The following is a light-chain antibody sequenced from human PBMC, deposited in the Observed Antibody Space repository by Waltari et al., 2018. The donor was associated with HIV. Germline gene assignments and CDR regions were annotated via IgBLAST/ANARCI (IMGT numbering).Light chain of an antibody. J-gene: IGKJ2*01. CDR2: AAS. V-gene: IGKV1-6*01. Sequence: IRLTQSPSTLSASAGDSVTITCRSSQGIRNDLGWYQQKSGKAPKLLIYAASALHNGVPSRFSGSGSGTDFTLTISSVQPEDFATYYCLQDYKAPYTFGQGTKLEIK. CDR3: LQDYKAPYT. CDR1: QGIRND.